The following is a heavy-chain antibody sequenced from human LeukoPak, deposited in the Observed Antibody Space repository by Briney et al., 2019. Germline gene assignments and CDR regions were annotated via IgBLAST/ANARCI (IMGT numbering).Heavy chain of an antibody. CDR2: ISSSSSYI. J-gene: IGHJ6*03. Sequence: PGRSLRLSCAASGFTFSSYSMNWVRQAPGKGLEWVSSISSSSSYIYYADSLKGRFTISRDNAKNSLYLQMNSLRAEDTAVYYCARVSTGNPPFYYYYYMDVWGKGTTVTISS. CDR3: ARVSTGNPPFYYYYYMDV. D-gene: IGHD4-17*01. V-gene: IGHV3-21*01. CDR1: GFTFSSYS.